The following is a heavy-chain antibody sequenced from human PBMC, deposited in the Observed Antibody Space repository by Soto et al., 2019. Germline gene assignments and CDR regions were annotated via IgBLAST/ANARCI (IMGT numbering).Heavy chain of an antibody. CDR3: AAYYCDSSGYLDY. J-gene: IGHJ4*02. CDR2: IYYSGST. CDR1: GGSISSGDYY. D-gene: IGHD3-22*01. V-gene: IGHV4-30-4*01. Sequence: PSETLSLTCTVSGGSISSGDYYWSWIRQPPGKGLEWIGYIYYSGSTYYNPSLKSRVTISVDTSKNQFSLKLSSVTAADTAVYYCAAYYCDSSGYLDYWGQGTLVTVSS.